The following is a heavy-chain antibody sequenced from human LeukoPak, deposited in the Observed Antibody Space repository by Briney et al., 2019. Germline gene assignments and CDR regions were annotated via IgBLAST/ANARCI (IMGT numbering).Heavy chain of an antibody. V-gene: IGHV1-18*01. J-gene: IGHJ4*02. CDR3: ARAPPYCSSTSCYTWEYYFDY. CDR1: GYTFTSYG. D-gene: IGHD2-2*02. CDR2: ISAYNGNT. Sequence: GASVKVSCKASGYTFTSYGISWVRQAPGQGLEWMGWISAYNGNTNYAQKLQGRVTMTTDTSTSTAYMELRSLRSDDTAVYYCARAPPYCSSTSCYTWEYYFDYWGQGTLVTVSS.